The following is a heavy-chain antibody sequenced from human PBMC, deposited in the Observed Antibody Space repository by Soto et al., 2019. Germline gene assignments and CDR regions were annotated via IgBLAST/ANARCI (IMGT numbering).Heavy chain of an antibody. V-gene: IGHV3-21*01. CDR2: ISSRSSYI. CDR1: GFTFSSYS. J-gene: IGHJ4*02. CDR3: ARDPGDYGDYLPLDY. Sequence: EVQLVESGGGLGKPGGSLRRSCAASGFTFSSYSMNWVRQAPGKGLEWVSSISSRSSYIYYADSVKGRFTISRDNATNSLYLHMNSLRAEDTAVYYCARDPGDYGDYLPLDYWGQGTLVTVSS. D-gene: IGHD4-17*01.